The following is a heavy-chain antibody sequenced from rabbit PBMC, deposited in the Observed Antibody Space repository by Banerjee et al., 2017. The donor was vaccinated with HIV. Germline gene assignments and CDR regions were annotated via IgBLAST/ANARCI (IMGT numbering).Heavy chain of an antibody. Sequence: QEQLVESGGGLVQPEGSLTLTCTASGFSFSTSYYMCWVRQAPGKGLEWIACIYAGSSGNTYYASWAKGRFTISKTSSTTVTLQMTSLTAADTATYFCAREIYAGNSGYDLWGPGTLVTVS. CDR3: AREIYAGNSGYDL. D-gene: IGHD8-1*01. CDR2: IYAGSSGNT. J-gene: IGHJ4*01. V-gene: IGHV1S45*01. CDR1: GFSFSTSYY.